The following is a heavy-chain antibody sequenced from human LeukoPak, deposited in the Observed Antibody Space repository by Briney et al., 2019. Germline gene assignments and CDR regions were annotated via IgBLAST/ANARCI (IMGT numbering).Heavy chain of an antibody. CDR2: IYYSGST. CDR3: ARHLAPESYSSGWINDY. V-gene: IGHV4-39*01. D-gene: IGHD6-19*01. J-gene: IGHJ4*02. Sequence: SETLSLTCTVSGGSISSSSYYWGWIRQPPGKGLEWIGSIYYSGSTYYNPSLKSRVTISVDTSKNQFSLKLSSVTAADTAVYYCARHLAPESYSSGWINDYWGQGTLVTASS. CDR1: GGSISSSSYY.